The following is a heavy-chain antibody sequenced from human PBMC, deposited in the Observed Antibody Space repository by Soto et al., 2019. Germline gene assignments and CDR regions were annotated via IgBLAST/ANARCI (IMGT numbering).Heavy chain of an antibody. CDR1: GYTFTSYA. V-gene: IGHV1-3*01. J-gene: IGHJ6*03. CDR3: ASETQGYCSSTSCYGLDYYYYMDV. Sequence: QVQLVQSGAEVKKPGASVKVSCKASGYTFTSYAMHWVRQAPGQRLEWMGWINAGNGNTKYSQKFHGRVTMTRDPAASTAYMELSSLRSEDTAVYYCASETQGYCSSTSCYGLDYYYYMDVWGKGTTVTVSS. CDR2: INAGNGNT. D-gene: IGHD2-2*01.